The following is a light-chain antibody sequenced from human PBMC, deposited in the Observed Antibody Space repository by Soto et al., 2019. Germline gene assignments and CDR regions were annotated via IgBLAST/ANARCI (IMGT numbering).Light chain of an antibody. CDR2: DNN. V-gene: IGLV1-40*01. Sequence: QSVLTQPPSVSGAPGQRVTISCTGSSSNIGAGYDVHWYQQFPGTAPKLLIYDNNNRPSGVPDRFSGSKSGTSASLAISGLQTEDEADYYCQSYDSSLSAWVFGGETKLTVL. CDR3: QSYDSSLSAWV. CDR1: SSNIGAGYD. J-gene: IGLJ3*02.